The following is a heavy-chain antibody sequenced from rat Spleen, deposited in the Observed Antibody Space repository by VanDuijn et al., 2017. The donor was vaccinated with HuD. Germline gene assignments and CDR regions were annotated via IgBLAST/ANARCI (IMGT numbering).Heavy chain of an antibody. D-gene: IGHD1-11*01. V-gene: IGHV5-25*01. CDR2: INNNGGTT. J-gene: IGHJ2*01. Sequence: EVQLVESDGGLVQPGRSLKLSCAASEFTFSEYYMAWVRQAPTKGLEWVATINNNGGTTYYRDSVKGRFPISRDNAESTLSLQMDSLRSEDTATYYCARGEEAIGGYWGQGVMVTVSS. CDR3: ARGEEAIGGY. CDR1: EFTFSEYY.